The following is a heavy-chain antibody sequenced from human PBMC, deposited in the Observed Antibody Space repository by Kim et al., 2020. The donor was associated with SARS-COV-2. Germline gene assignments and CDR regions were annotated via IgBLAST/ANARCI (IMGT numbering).Heavy chain of an antibody. CDR2: IIPIFGTA. V-gene: IGHV1-69*13. J-gene: IGHJ4*02. CDR1: GGTFSSYA. D-gene: IGHD6-13*01. CDR3: ARQAAAGPFHFDY. Sequence: SVKVSCKASGGTFSSYAISWVRQAPGQGLEWMGGIIPIFGTANYAQKFQGRVTITADESTSTAYMELSSLRSEDTAVYYCARQAAAGPFHFDYWGQGTLVTVSS.